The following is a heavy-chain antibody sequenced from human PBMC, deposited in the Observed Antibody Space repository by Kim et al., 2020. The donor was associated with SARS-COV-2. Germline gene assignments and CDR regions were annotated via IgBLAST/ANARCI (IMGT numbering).Heavy chain of an antibody. CDR1: GFTFSSYA. CDR2: ISYDGSNK. D-gene: IGHD6-13*01. Sequence: GGSLRLSCAASGFTFSSYAMHWVRQAPGKGLEWVAVISYDGSNKYYADSVKGRFTISRDNSKNTLYLQMNSLRAEDTAVYYCARDSHSSWYGGGMDVWGQGTPVTVSS. V-gene: IGHV3-30*04. CDR3: ARDSHSSWYGGGMDV. J-gene: IGHJ6*02.